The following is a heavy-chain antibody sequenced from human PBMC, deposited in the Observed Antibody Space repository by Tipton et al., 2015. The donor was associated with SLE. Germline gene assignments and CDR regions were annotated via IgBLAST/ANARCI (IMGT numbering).Heavy chain of an antibody. V-gene: IGHV4-31*03. Sequence: TLSLTCTVSNGSISSSGYYWSWIRQDPGRGLEWIGYIHYSGTTYYNPSLKSRVTVSIDTSNNQFSLKLASVTAADTAVYYCARHPTYFDYWGQGTLVTVSS. CDR3: ARHPTYFDY. CDR1: NGSISSSGYY. J-gene: IGHJ4*02. CDR2: IHYSGTT.